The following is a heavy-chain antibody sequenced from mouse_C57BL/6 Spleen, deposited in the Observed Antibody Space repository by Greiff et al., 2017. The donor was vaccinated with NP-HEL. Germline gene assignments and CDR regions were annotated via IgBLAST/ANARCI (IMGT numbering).Heavy chain of an antibody. CDR1: GFTFTDYY. D-gene: IGHD3-2*02. V-gene: IGHV7-3*01. Sequence: EVKLMESGGGLVQPGGSLSLSCAASGFTFTDYYMSWVRQPPGKALEWLGFIRNKANGYTTEYSASVKGRFTISRDNSQSILYLQMNALRAEDSATYYCARYRSGYVGDYWGQGTTLTVSS. CDR2: IRNKANGYTT. J-gene: IGHJ2*01. CDR3: ARYRSGYVGDY.